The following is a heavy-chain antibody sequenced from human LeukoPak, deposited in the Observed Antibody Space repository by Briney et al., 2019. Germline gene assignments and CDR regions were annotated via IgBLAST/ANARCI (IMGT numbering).Heavy chain of an antibody. CDR3: AVGATYELDY. CDR1: GLTFSSYW. CDR2: INSDGSNT. Sequence: GGSLRLSCAASGLTFSSYWMHWVRQAPGKGLVWVSRINSDGSNTSYADSVKGRFTISRDNAKNTLYLQMNSLRAEDTAVYYCAVGATYELDYWGQGTLVTVSS. D-gene: IGHD1-26*01. V-gene: IGHV3-74*01. J-gene: IGHJ4*02.